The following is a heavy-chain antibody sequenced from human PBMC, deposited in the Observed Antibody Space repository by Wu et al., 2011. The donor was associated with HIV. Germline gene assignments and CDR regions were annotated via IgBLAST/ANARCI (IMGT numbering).Heavy chain of an antibody. CDR2: ISAYNGNT. Sequence: QVQLVQSGVEVKKPGASVKVSCKASGYTLISYGISWVRQAPGQGLEWMGWISAYNGNTNYAQKLQGRVTMTADTSTSTVYMELRSLRSDDTAVYYCARDDRDILTRSVYFQHWGQGTLVTVSS. V-gene: IGHV1-18*01. J-gene: IGHJ1*01. CDR3: ARDDRDILTRSVYFQH. D-gene: IGHD3-9*01. CDR1: GYTLISYG.